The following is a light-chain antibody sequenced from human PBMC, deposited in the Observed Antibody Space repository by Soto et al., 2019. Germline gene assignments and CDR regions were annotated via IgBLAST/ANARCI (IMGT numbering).Light chain of an antibody. J-gene: IGKJ1*01. CDR3: QQYNNWPPWT. CDR2: GAS. CDR1: QSVSST. V-gene: IGKV3-15*01. Sequence: EIVMTQSPATLSVSPGERATLSCRASQSVSSTLAWYQQKPGQAPRLLIYGASTRATGIPARFSGSGSGTECTITISSLQSEDFAVYYCQQYNNWPPWTFGQGTKVEIK.